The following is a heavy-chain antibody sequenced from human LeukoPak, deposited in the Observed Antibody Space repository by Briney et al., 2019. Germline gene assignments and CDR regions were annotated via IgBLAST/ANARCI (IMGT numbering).Heavy chain of an antibody. CDR2: INHSGST. CDR1: GGSFSGYY. J-gene: IGHJ3*02. V-gene: IGHV4-34*01. Sequence: SETLSLTCAVYGGSFSGYYWSWIRQPPGKGLEWIGEINHSGSTNYNPSLKSRVTISVDTSKNQFSLKLSSVIAADTAVYYCARGRYDILTGYYVNDAFDIWGQGTMVTVSS. D-gene: IGHD3-9*01. CDR3: ARGRYDILTGYYVNDAFDI.